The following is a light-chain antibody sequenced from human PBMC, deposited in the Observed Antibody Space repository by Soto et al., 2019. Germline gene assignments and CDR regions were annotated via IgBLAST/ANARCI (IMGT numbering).Light chain of an antibody. CDR1: QSVTSCN. V-gene: IGKV3-20*01. Sequence: EFVLTQSPGTLSLSPGERATLSCRASQSVTSCNVSWYQQKPGHAPMPLIYGASIRATGVPDMFSGSGAGREFTLTISRLEHADFAVYYCQQYGDSLPVTFGHGTKVEIK. J-gene: IGKJ3*01. CDR3: QQYGDSLPVT. CDR2: GAS.